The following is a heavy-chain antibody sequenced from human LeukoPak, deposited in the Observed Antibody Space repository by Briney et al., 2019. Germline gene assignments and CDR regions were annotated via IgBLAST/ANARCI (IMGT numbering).Heavy chain of an antibody. CDR3: ARDRGEWLLLYYFDY. Sequence: PGGSLRLSCAASGFTFSSYSMNWVRQAPGKGLEWVAVISYDGSNKYYADSVKGRFTISRDNSKNTLYLQMNSLRAEDTAVYYCARDRGEWLLLYYFDYWGQGTLVTVSS. CDR2: ISYDGSNK. V-gene: IGHV3-30*05. J-gene: IGHJ4*02. CDR1: GFTFSSYS. D-gene: IGHD3-22*01.